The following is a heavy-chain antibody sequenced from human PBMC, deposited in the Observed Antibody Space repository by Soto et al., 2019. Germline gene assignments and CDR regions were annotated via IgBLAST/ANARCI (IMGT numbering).Heavy chain of an antibody. Sequence: VQLVESGGGLVQPGGSLRLSCAASGFTFSSYWMHWVRQAPGKGLVWVSRINSDGSSTSYADSVKGRFTIYRDNAKNTRYLQMNSLRAEDTAVYYCVRTSLVVAAATREDYWGQGTLVTVSS. V-gene: IGHV3-74*01. CDR2: INSDGSST. D-gene: IGHD2-15*01. CDR3: VRTSLVVAAATREDY. CDR1: GFTFSSYW. J-gene: IGHJ4*02.